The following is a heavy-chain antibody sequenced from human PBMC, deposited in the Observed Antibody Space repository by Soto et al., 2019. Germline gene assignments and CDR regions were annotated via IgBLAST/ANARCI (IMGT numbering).Heavy chain of an antibody. J-gene: IGHJ4*02. Sequence: QITLKESGPTLVKPPQTLTLTCIFSGFSLSTSKVGVGGIRQPPGKALGWLVFIYWDDDKGYSPSVKSRLTITKDTPKNQVVLTMTNMDPVDTATYYCARTKGSTVTYYFDYWGQGTLVTVSS. V-gene: IGHV2-5*02. CDR2: IYWDDDK. D-gene: IGHD4-17*01. CDR1: GFSLSTSKVG. CDR3: ARTKGSTVTYYFDY.